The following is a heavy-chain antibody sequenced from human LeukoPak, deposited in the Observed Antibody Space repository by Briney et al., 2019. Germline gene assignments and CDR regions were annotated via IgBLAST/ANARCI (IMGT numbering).Heavy chain of an antibody. CDR3: ARVSSSGWYFDY. CDR2: IYTSGST. V-gene: IGHV4-61*02. Sequence: SETLSLTCTVSGGYISSGSYYWSWIRQPAGKGLEWIGRIYTSGSTNYNPSLKSRFTISVDTSKNQFSLKLSSVTAADTAVYYCARVSSSGWYFDYWGQGTLVTVSS. CDR1: GGYISSGSYY. J-gene: IGHJ4*02. D-gene: IGHD6-19*01.